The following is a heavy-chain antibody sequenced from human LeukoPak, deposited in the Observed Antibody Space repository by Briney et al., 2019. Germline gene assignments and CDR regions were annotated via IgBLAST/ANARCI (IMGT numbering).Heavy chain of an antibody. CDR2: ISGSGGST. CDR3: AKGYQLVKGGYYFDY. J-gene: IGHJ4*02. CDR1: GFTFSSYA. D-gene: IGHD2-2*01. Sequence: GGSLRLSCAASGFTFSSYAMSWVRQAPGKGLEWVSAISGSGGSTYYADSVKGRFTISRDNSKNTLYLQMNSLRAEDTAVYYCAKGYQLVKGGYYFDYWGQGTLVTVSS. V-gene: IGHV3-23*01.